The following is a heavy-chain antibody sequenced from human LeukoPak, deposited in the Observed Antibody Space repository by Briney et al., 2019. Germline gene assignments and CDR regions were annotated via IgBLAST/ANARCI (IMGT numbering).Heavy chain of an antibody. Sequence: PSETLTLTCTVSGGSISSYYWSWIRQPPGKGLEWIGYIYYSGSTNYNPSLKSRVTISVDTSKNQFSLKLSSVTAADTAVYYCARDAAMVPGQFAYWGQGTLVTVSS. J-gene: IGHJ4*02. CDR1: GGSISSYY. CDR3: ARDAAMVPGQFAY. CDR2: IYYSGST. V-gene: IGHV4-59*01. D-gene: IGHD5-18*01.